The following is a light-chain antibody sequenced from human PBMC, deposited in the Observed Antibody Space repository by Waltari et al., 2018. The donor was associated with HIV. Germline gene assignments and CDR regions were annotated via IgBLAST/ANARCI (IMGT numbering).Light chain of an antibody. CDR1: QGISNS. Sequence: DIQMTQSPSSLSASVGARVTIPCRASQGISNSLAWYQQKPGKVPKLLIYAASTLQSWVPSRFSGSGSGTDFTLTISSLQPEDVATYYCQKYNSAPWTFGQGTKVEIK. CDR3: QKYNSAPWT. CDR2: AAS. J-gene: IGKJ1*01. V-gene: IGKV1-27*01.